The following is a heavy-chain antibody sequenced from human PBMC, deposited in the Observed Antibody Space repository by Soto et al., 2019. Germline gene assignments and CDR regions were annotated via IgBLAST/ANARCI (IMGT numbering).Heavy chain of an antibody. Sequence: QVQLVQPGAEVKKPGASVKVSCKASGYTFTTYGISWVRQAPGQGLEWMGWISAYNGNTNYAQKLQGRVTMTTDTSTSTAYMEPRSLRSDDTAVYYCARTPYSSSLGYYYYYYGVDVWGQGTTVTVSS. D-gene: IGHD6-6*01. CDR3: ARTPYSSSLGYYYYYYGVDV. J-gene: IGHJ6*02. V-gene: IGHV1-18*01. CDR1: GYTFTTYG. CDR2: ISAYNGNT.